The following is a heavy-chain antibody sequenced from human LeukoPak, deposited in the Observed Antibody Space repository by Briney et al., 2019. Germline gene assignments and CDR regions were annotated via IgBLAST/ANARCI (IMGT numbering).Heavy chain of an antibody. V-gene: IGHV4-59*01. J-gene: IGHJ3*02. D-gene: IGHD1-26*01. CDR1: GCSISTYY. CDR3: ARWEASRVAFDI. Sequence: SETLSLTCTVSGCSISTYYWSWIRQPPGRGLEWIGYIYYSGITDYSPSLKSRVTISIDTSKKQFSLKLSSVTAADTAVYYCARWEASRVAFDIWGQGTLVTVSS. CDR2: IYYSGIT.